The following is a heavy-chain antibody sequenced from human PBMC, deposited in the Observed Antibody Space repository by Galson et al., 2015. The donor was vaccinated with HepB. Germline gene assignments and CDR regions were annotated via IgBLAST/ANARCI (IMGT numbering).Heavy chain of an antibody. V-gene: IGHV3-48*04. Sequence: SLRLSCAASGFSFSRYSMNWVRQAPGKGLEWVSYIRSSTSTVFYADSVQGRFSISRDSAKNSLYLQMNSLRAEDTAVYYCARDFVSYSGVFYYWGQGILVTVSS. CDR1: GFSFSRYS. D-gene: IGHD5-12*01. CDR2: IRSSTSTV. CDR3: ARDFVSYSGVFYY. J-gene: IGHJ4*02.